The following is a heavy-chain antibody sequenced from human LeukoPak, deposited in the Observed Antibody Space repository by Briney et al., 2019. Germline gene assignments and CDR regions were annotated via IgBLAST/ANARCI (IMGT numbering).Heavy chain of an antibody. Sequence: GSSVKVSCKASGGTFSSYAISWVRQAPGQGLEWMGRIIPIFGIANYAQKFQGRVTITADKSTSTAYMELSSLRSEDTAVYYCARVRKAAGTYYFDYWSQGTLVTVSS. CDR3: ARVRKAAGTYYFDY. J-gene: IGHJ4*02. V-gene: IGHV1-69*04. CDR1: GGTFSSYA. CDR2: IIPIFGIA. D-gene: IGHD6-13*01.